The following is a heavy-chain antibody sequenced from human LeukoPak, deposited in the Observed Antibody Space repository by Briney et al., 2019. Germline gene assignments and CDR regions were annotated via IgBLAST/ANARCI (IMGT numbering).Heavy chain of an antibody. V-gene: IGHV4-61*02. CDR3: ARGATYYYDSSGHSNSDDAFDI. Sequence: SQTLSLTCTVSGGSISSGSYYWSWIRQPAGKRLEWIGRIYTSGSTNYNPSLKSRVTISVDTSKNQFSLKLSSVTAADTAVYYCARGATYYYDSSGHSNSDDAFDIWGQGTMVTVSS. CDR2: IYTSGST. CDR1: GGSISSGSYY. D-gene: IGHD3-22*01. J-gene: IGHJ3*02.